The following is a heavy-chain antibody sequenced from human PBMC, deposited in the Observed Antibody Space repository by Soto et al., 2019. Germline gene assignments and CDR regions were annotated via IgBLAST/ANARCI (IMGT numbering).Heavy chain of an antibody. V-gene: IGHV3-23*01. CDR2: IIGRRANT. Sequence: EEQLLESGGGLVQWGESLRLSCAASGFNFGSSGLSWVRQAPGKGLEWVSAIIGRRANTYYADSVKGRFTISRDNSKNTLYLQRSSLRAEDTAVYYCAKVLPADTLTMGGAFDIWGQGTMVTVAS. CDR1: GFNFGSSG. CDR3: AKVLPADTLTMGGAFDI. J-gene: IGHJ3*02. D-gene: IGHD3-16*01.